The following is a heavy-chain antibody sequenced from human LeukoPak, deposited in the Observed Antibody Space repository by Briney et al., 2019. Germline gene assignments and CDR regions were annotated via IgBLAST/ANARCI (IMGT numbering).Heavy chain of an antibody. CDR2: ISGSGGST. Sequence: GGSLRLSCAASGFTFNSYWMHWVRQAPGKGLEWVSAISGSGGSTYYADSVKGRFTISRDNSKNTLYLQMNSLRAEDTAVYYCAKVSSGWYVSYWGQGTLVTVSS. CDR3: AKVSSGWYVSY. V-gene: IGHV3-23*01. CDR1: GFTFNSYW. D-gene: IGHD6-19*01. J-gene: IGHJ4*02.